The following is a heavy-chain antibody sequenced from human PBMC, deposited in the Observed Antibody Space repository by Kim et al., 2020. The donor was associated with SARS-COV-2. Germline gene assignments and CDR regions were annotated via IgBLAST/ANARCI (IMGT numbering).Heavy chain of an antibody. V-gene: IGHV3-48*02. CDR2: ISSSSSTI. CDR1: GFTFSSYS. Sequence: GGSLRLSCAASGFTFSSYSMNWVRQAPGKGLEWVSYISSSSSTIYYADSVKGRFTISRDNAKNSLYLQMNSLRDEDTAVYYCARALQYYYDSSGYYLNWGQGTLVTVSS. J-gene: IGHJ4*02. D-gene: IGHD3-22*01. CDR3: ARALQYYYDSSGYYLN.